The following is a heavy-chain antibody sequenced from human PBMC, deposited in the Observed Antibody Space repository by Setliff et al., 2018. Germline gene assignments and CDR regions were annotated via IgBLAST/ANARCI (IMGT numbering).Heavy chain of an antibody. D-gene: IGHD4-17*01. CDR2: ISGYNGYT. Sequence: GASVKVSCKAFGYTFAKYGTSWVRQAPGQGLEWMGWISGYNGYTVYAQKLQGRVTLTTDTSTGTAYMEVRSLRSDDTAVYYCVRDAGWQYDDYAGVYFPHWGQGTLVTVSS. CDR3: VRDAGWQYDDYAGVYFPH. J-gene: IGHJ1*01. CDR1: GYTFAKYG. V-gene: IGHV1-18*01.